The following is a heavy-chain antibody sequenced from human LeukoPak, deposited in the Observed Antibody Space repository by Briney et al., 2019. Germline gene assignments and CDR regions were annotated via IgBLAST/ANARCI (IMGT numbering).Heavy chain of an antibody. J-gene: IGHJ4*02. D-gene: IGHD3-22*01. CDR3: ARDPAHSSGPFDC. CDR1: GFTFEDYG. CDR2: ITGNGVST. V-gene: IGHV3-43*02. Sequence: PGGSLRLSCAASGFTFEDYGMHWVRQAPGKGLEWVSLITGNGVSTYYADSVKGRFTISRDNSKNSLYLQMNSLRDEDTAVYYCARDPAHSSGPFDCWGQGTLVTVSS.